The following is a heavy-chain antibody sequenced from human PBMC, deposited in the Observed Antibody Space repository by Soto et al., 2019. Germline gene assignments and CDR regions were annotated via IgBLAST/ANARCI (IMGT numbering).Heavy chain of an antibody. D-gene: IGHD3-22*01. CDR2: IYYSGST. J-gene: IGHJ3*02. CDR3: ARSKEDSSGYYSVLSAFDI. CDR1: GGSISSSSYY. V-gene: IGHV4-39*01. Sequence: QLQLQESGPGLVKPSETLSLTCTVSGGSISSSSYYWGWIRQPPGKGLEWIGSIYYSGSTYYNPSLKSRVTISVDTSKNQFSLKLSSVTAADTAVYYCARSKEDSSGYYSVLSAFDIWGQGTMVTVSS.